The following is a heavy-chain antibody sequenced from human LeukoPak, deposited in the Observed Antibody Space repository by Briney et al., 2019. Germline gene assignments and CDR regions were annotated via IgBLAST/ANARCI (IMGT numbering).Heavy chain of an antibody. Sequence: SETLSLTCDVSGGSFSTYYWNWIRQPPGKGLEWIGSIYYSGSTYYNPSLKSRVTISVDTSKNQFSLKLSSVTAADTAVYYCARVSGYSGYEAVDYWGQGTLVTVSS. CDR1: GGSFSTYY. D-gene: IGHD5-12*01. CDR2: IYYSGST. CDR3: ARVSGYSGYEAVDY. J-gene: IGHJ4*02. V-gene: IGHV4-39*07.